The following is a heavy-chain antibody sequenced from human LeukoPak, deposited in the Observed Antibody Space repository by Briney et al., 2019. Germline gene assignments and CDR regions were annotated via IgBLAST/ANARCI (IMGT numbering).Heavy chain of an antibody. D-gene: IGHD1-1*01. V-gene: IGHV3-21*01. J-gene: IGHJ4*02. Sequence: GGSLRLSCAASGFTFGSYSMNWVRQAPGKGLEWVSSISHGSSYIYYADSVKGRFTISRDNAENSPYLQMNSPRAEDTAVYYCARGPKYIASTGPHYFDYWGQGTLVTVSS. CDR3: ARGPKYIASTGPHYFDY. CDR1: GFTFGSYS. CDR2: ISHGSSYI.